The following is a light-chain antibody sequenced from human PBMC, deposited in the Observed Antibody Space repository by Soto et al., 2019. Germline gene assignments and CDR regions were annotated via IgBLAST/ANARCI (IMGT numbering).Light chain of an antibody. J-gene: IGKJ2*01. V-gene: IGKV1-39*01. Sequence: DIQLTQSPSSLSGSVGDRVTITCRASQTIHNYLNWYQQIPGKAPKLLIYAASNLRGGVPSRFSGGGSGTDFTLTISSLQPEDFAPYYCQESFSTLYTFGQGTKVDIK. CDR2: AAS. CDR1: QTIHNY. CDR3: QESFSTLYT.